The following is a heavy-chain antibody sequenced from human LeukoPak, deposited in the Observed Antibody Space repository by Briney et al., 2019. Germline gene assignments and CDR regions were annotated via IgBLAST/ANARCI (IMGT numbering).Heavy chain of an antibody. CDR2: IVVGSGNT. CDR1: GFTFTSSA. Sequence: SVKVSCKASGFTFTSSAMQWVRQARGQRLEWIGWIVVGSGNTNYAQKFQKRVTITRDMSTSTAYMELSSLRSEDTAVYYCAAGQQQLVQPYYYYGMDVWGQGTTVTVSS. CDR3: AAGQQQLVQPYYYYGMDV. J-gene: IGHJ6*02. D-gene: IGHD6-13*01. V-gene: IGHV1-58*02.